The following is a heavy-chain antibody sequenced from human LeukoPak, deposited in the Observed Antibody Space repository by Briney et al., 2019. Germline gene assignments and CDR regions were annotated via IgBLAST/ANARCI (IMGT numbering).Heavy chain of an antibody. V-gene: IGHV4-34*01. CDR3: AKHYMGSSYNRAVDY. D-gene: IGHD3-10*01. Sequence: KPSETLSLTCAVYGGSFSDNFWTWVRQPPGKGLEWIGEISHVGSTNYNPSLRHGITISVDTSKNQFSLKLSSVTAADTAVYYCAKHYMGSSYNRAVDYWGQGTLVTVSS. J-gene: IGHJ4*02. CDR1: GGSFSDNF. CDR2: ISHVGST.